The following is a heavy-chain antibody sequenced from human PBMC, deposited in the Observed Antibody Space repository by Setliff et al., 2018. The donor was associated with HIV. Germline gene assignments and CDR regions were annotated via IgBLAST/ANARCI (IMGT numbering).Heavy chain of an antibody. CDR3: ARAAYYNGLDV. CDR1: GFSFDRFW. D-gene: IGHD3-10*01. J-gene: IGHJ6*02. Sequence: HPGGSLRLSCAASGFSFDRFWMHWVRQAPGKGLEWVSRVNTDGNSKTYADSVKDRFTISRDNTKNTLFLQMNSLRVEDTGVYYCARAAYYNGLDVWGQGTTVTVS. V-gene: IGHV3-74*01. CDR2: VNTDGNSK.